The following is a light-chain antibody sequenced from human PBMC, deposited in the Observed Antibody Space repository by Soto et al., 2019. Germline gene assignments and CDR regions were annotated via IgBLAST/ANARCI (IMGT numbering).Light chain of an antibody. CDR2: EVT. CDR1: SSDVGGYNY. Sequence: QSALTQPASVSGSPGQSITISCTGTSSDVGGYNYVFWYQQHPGKAPKLMIYEVTNRPSGVSNRFYGSKSGNTASLAISGLQAEDEAIYYCSSFTRSYTLVFGGGTKVTVL. J-gene: IGLJ2*01. V-gene: IGLV2-14*01. CDR3: SSFTRSYTLV.